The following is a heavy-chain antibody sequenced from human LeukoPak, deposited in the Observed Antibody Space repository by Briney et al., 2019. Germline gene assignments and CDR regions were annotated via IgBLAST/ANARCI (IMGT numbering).Heavy chain of an antibody. Sequence: GGSLRLSCAASGFTFSNYAMSWVRQAPGRGLEWVSTIDGSNTNTYYADSVKGRFTISRDNSKNTLYLQINSLRAEDTALYFCAKDGFVGDCNAGSSYPFDPWGQGTLVSVSS. J-gene: IGHJ5*02. CDR3: AKDGFVGDCNAGSSYPFDP. CDR2: IDGSNTNT. V-gene: IGHV3-23*01. D-gene: IGHD2-15*01. CDR1: GFTFSNYA.